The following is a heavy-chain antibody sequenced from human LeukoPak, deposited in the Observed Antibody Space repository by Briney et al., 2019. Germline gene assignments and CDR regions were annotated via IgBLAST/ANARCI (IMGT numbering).Heavy chain of an antibody. D-gene: IGHD3-22*01. Sequence: GGSLRLSCAASGFTFSSYAMSWVRQAPGKGLGWVSAISGSGGSTYYADSVKGRFTISRDNSKNTLYLQMNSLRAEDTAVYYCAKSAPYYYDSSGYSLNYYYYGMDVWGQGTTVTVSS. CDR1: GFTFSSYA. CDR3: AKSAPYYYDSSGYSLNYYYYGMDV. CDR2: ISGSGGST. J-gene: IGHJ6*02. V-gene: IGHV3-23*01.